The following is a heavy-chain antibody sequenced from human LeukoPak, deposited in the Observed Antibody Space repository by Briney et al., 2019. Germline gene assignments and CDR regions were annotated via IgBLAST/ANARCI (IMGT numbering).Heavy chain of an antibody. CDR2: ISPDGSST. J-gene: IGHJ3*02. Sequence: GGSLRLSCAASGFSFSSSWMLWVRQTPGEGLVWLSRISPDGSSTSCADCVKGRFTVSRDIARNTLPLQMNSLRAEDSSVYYCARLQGITPQPMTEGFDIWGQGTMVTVSS. V-gene: IGHV3-74*01. CDR1: GFSFSSSW. CDR3: ARLQGITPQPMTEGFDI. D-gene: IGHD3-16*01.